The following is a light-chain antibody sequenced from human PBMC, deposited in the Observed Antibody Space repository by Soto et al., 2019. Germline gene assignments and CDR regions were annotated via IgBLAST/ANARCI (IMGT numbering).Light chain of an antibody. CDR3: HLRRL. Sequence: DIVLTQSPATLSLSPGETATLSCRASQRVSTYSAWYQQKPGQAPRLLIYDASKRATGIPARFNGSGSGTDFTLTIRSLEPEDFAFYFCHLRRLFGGGTKVEIK. V-gene: IGKV3-11*01. J-gene: IGKJ4*01. CDR1: QRVSTY. CDR2: DAS.